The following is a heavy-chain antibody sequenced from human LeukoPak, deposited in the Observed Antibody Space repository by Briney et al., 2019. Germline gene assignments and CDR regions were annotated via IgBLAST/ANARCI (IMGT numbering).Heavy chain of an antibody. CDR3: AIPPLSGTGSSRPLAEMDV. Sequence: PGGSLRLSCAASGFTFSSYAMNWVRQAPWKGLEWVSYISHTGSTMSYADSVKGRFTISRDNARNSLYLQMNSLRAEDTAVYYCAIPPLSGTGSSRPLAEMDVWGQGTTVTVSS. J-gene: IGHJ6*02. V-gene: IGHV3-48*04. D-gene: IGHD3-10*01. CDR1: GFTFSSYA. CDR2: ISHTGSTM.